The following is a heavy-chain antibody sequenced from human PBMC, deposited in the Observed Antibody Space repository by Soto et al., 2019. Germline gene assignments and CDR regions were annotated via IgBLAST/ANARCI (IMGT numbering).Heavy chain of an antibody. D-gene: IGHD3-3*01. CDR1: GFTFSSCG. J-gene: IGHJ6*02. CDR3: ARGAWSGYYLVNYYYGMDV. Sequence: SGGSLSLSCAASGFTFSSCGLYWVRQAPGKGLEGVALVSYDVRNQYYADSVKGRFTICRDNSKNTLYLQMTSLRAEDTAVYYCARGAWSGYYLVNYYYGMDVWGQGTTVTVSS. CDR2: VSYDVRNQ. V-gene: IGHV3-30*03.